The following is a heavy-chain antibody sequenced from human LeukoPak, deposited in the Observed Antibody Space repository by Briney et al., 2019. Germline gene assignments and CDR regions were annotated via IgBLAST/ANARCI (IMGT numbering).Heavy chain of an antibody. CDR1: GYSFTIYW. Sequence: GESLKISCKGSGYSFTIYWIGWVRQMPGKGLEWMGIIYPGDSDTRYSPSFQGQVTISADKSISTAYLQWSSLKASDTAMYYCARDLGYVWGSYRYTSWFDPWGQGTLVTVSS. J-gene: IGHJ5*02. CDR2: IYPGDSDT. V-gene: IGHV5-51*01. CDR3: ARDLGYVWGSYRYTSWFDP. D-gene: IGHD3-16*02.